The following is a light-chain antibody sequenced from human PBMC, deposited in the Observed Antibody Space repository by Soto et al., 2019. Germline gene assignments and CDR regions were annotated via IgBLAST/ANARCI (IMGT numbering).Light chain of an antibody. CDR3: XXXXXXPIT. CDR2: AAS. Sequence: DIQLTQSPSFLSASVGDRVTMTCRASQDINTYLAWYQQKPGKAPKLLIFAASTLQNGVPYRISGSGSRTQFTVTITSLQXEDXXXXXXXXXXXXPITXGQGTRLVIK. V-gene: IGKV1-9*01. CDR1: QDINTY. J-gene: IGKJ5*01.